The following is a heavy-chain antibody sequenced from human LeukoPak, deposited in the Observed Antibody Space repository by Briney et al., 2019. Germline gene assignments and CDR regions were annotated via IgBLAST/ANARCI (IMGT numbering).Heavy chain of an antibody. V-gene: IGHV1-3*01. CDR1: GYTFTSYA. Sequence: ASVTVSFTASGYTFTSYAMHWVRQAPGQRLEWMGWINAGNGNTKYSQKFQGRVTITRDTSASTAYMELSSLRSEDTAVYYCARENGPYSSGWYDYWGQGTLVTVSS. D-gene: IGHD6-19*01. CDR2: INAGNGNT. CDR3: ARENGPYSSGWYDY. J-gene: IGHJ4*02.